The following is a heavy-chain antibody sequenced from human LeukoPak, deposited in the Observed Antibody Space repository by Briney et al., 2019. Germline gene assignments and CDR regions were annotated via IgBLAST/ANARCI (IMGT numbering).Heavy chain of an antibody. CDR2: ISGSGGST. CDR3: AKGYYDYVWGSYYFDY. J-gene: IGHJ4*02. CDR1: GFTFSSYA. V-gene: IGHV3-23*01. D-gene: IGHD3-16*01. Sequence: GGSLRLSCAASGFTFSSYAMSWVRQAPGKGLEWVSAISGSGGSTYYADSVKGRFTISRDNSRDTLYLQMNSLRAEDTAVYYCAKGYYDYVWGSYYFDYWGRGTLVTVSS.